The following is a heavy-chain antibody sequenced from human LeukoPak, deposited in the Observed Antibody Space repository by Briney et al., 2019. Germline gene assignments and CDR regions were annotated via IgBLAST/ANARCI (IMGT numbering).Heavy chain of an antibody. CDR3: ARGQLAYFEY. Sequence: PGGSLRLSCAASGFTFSSYSMNWVRQAPGKGLEWVSYISSSSTIYHADSVKGRFTISRDNAKNSLYLQMNSLRAEDTAVYYCARGQLAYFEYWGQGTLVTVSS. D-gene: IGHD6-6*01. V-gene: IGHV3-48*01. CDR2: ISSSSTI. CDR1: GFTFSSYS. J-gene: IGHJ4*02.